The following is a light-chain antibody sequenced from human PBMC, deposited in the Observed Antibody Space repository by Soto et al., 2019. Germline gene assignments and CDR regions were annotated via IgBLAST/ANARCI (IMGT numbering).Light chain of an antibody. V-gene: IGKV3-20*01. CDR1: QTVSNY. J-gene: IGKJ1*01. Sequence: EIVLTQSPAILSLSPGDTATLSCRASQTVSNYLTWYQQKPGQAPRLLIYGASFRATGIPARFSGRGSGTDFTLSIRRLEPEDFAVYYCQQYVTSPRTFGQGTKVDIK. CDR3: QQYVTSPRT. CDR2: GAS.